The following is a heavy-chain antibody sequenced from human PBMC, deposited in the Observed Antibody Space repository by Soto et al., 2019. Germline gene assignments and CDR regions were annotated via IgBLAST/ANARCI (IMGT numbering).Heavy chain of an antibody. J-gene: IGHJ4*02. CDR1: EFSFSNYA. CDR3: AKNPGYYYDSTGYHFDY. Sequence: GGSLRLSCAASEFSFSNYAMSWVRQAPGKGLEWVSAISYGGGTTYYADSVKGRFTISRDNSKNTLYLQMNSLRAEDTAVYYCAKNPGYYYDSTGYHFDYWGQGTLVTVSS. V-gene: IGHV3-23*01. CDR2: ISYGGGTT. D-gene: IGHD3-22*01.